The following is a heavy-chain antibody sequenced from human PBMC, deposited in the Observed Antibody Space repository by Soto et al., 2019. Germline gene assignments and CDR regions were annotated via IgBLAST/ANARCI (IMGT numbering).Heavy chain of an antibody. V-gene: IGHV3-48*03. D-gene: IGHD1-26*01. Sequence: GGSLRLSCAASGFTFSSYEMNWVRQAPGKGLEWVSYISSSGSTIYYADSVKGRFTISRDNAKNSLYLQMNSLRAEDTAVYYCARSERLELRLAPDYWGQGTLVTVSS. J-gene: IGHJ4*02. CDR3: ARSERLELRLAPDY. CDR1: GFTFSSYE. CDR2: ISSSGSTI.